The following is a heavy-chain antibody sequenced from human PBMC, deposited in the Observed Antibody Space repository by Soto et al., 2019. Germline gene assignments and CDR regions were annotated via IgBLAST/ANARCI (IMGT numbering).Heavy chain of an antibody. CDR2: ISYDGSNK. CDR1: GFTFSSYA. V-gene: IGHV3-30-3*01. Sequence: QVQLVESGGGVVQPGRSLRLSCAASGFTFSSYAMHWVRQAPGKGLEWVAVISYDGSNKYYADSVKGRFTISRDNSKNTLNLQMNSLRAEDTAVYYCARDKSPYSSGWHNRHFDYWGQGTLVTVSS. J-gene: IGHJ4*02. D-gene: IGHD6-19*01. CDR3: ARDKSPYSSGWHNRHFDY.